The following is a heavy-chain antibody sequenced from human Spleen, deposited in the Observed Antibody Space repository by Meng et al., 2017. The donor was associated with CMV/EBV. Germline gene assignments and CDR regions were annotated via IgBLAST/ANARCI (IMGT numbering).Heavy chain of an antibody. CDR2: IYYSGST. D-gene: IGHD5-12*01. CDR3: ARAGDGGYDYDY. V-gene: IGHV4-59*01. J-gene: IGHJ4*02. CDR1: GGSISSYY. Sequence: GSLRLSCTVSGGSISSYYWSWIRQPPGKGLEWIGYIYYSGSTNYNPSLKSRVTISVDTSKNQFSLKLNSVTAADTAVYYCARAGDGGYDYDYWGQETLVTVSS.